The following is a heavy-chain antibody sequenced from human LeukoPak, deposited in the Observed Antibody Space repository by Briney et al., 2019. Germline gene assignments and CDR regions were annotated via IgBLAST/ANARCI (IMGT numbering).Heavy chain of an antibody. Sequence: GGSLRLSCAACGFTFSGFRMYWVRQGPGKGLVWVSRIDTTGSDTIYADSVKGRFTISRDNAKNTLYLQMNSLRAEDTAMYYCARVKDPGGYYYYYYMDVWGKGTTVTVSS. CDR1: GFTFSGFR. CDR3: ARVKDPGGYYYYYYMDV. J-gene: IGHJ6*03. D-gene: IGHD3-16*01. V-gene: IGHV3-74*01. CDR2: IDTTGSDT.